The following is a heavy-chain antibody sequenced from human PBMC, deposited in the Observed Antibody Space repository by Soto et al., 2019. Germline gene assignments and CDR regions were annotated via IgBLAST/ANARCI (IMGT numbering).Heavy chain of an antibody. J-gene: IGHJ5*02. D-gene: IGHD5-12*01. Sequence: GESLKISCMGSGYKVSTWHNFTSYWIAWVRQMPGEGLEWMGIIYPGDSDTRYSPSFQGQVTISADKSINSVYLQWSSLKASDTATYYCVRQSVATDPGPWGQGTLVTVS. CDR3: VRQSVATDPGP. V-gene: IGHV5-51*01. CDR1: GYKVSTWHNFTSYW. CDR2: IYPGDSDT.